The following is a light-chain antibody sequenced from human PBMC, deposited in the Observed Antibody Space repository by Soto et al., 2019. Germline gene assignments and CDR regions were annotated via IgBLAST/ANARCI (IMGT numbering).Light chain of an antibody. CDR3: MQALQTPYT. V-gene: IGKV2-28*01. CDR2: LGS. Sequence: DIVMTQSPLSLPVTPGEPASISCRSSQSLLHSNGYNYLDWYLQKPGQSPQLLIYLGSNRYSGVPDRFSGSGSGTDFTLKISRVEAEDVGVYYCMQALQTPYTFGQGNKLEIK. CDR1: QSLLHSNGYNY. J-gene: IGKJ2*01.